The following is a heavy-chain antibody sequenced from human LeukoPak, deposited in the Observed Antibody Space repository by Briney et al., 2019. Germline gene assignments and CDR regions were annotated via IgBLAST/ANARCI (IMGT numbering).Heavy chain of an antibody. V-gene: IGHV4-59*01. D-gene: IGHD3-9*01. CDR2: IYYSGST. CDR1: GGSISSYY. J-gene: IGHJ3*02. Sequence: PSETLSLTCTVSGGSISSYYWSWIRQPPGKGLEWIGYIYYSGSTNYNPSLKSRVTISVDTSKNQFSLKLSSVTAADTAVYYCARGGHYDILTGYYTSHAFDIWGQGTMVTVSS. CDR3: ARGGHYDILTGYYTSHAFDI.